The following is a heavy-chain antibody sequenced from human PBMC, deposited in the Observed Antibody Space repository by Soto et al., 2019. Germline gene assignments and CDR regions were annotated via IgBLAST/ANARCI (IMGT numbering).Heavy chain of an antibody. D-gene: IGHD2-15*01. CDR1: GGSISSYY. CDR3: ARTRYCSGGSCYSGFGYYYYYMDV. CDR2: IYYSGST. Sequence: SETLSLTCTFSGGSISSYYWSLIRQPPGKGLEWIGYIYYSGSTNYNPSLKSRVTISVDTSKNQFSLKLSSVTAADTAVYYCARTRYCSGGSCYSGFGYYYYYMDVWGKGTTVTVSS. J-gene: IGHJ6*03. V-gene: IGHV4-59*01.